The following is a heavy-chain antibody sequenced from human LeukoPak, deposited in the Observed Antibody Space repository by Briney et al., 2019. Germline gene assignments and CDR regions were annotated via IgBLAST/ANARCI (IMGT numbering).Heavy chain of an antibody. CDR1: GGSISSYY. D-gene: IGHD4-17*01. CDR3: ARALDYGDSFMLDY. CDR2: IYYSGST. J-gene: IGHJ4*02. V-gene: IGHV4-59*01. Sequence: SETLSLTCTVSGGSISSYYWSWIRQPPGKGLEWIGYIYYSGSTNYNPSLKSRVTISVDTSKNQFSLKLSPVTAADTAVYYCARALDYGDSFMLDYWGQGTLVTVSS.